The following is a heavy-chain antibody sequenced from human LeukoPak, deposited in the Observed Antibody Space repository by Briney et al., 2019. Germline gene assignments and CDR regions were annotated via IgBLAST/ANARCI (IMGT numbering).Heavy chain of an antibody. CDR3: AIRTRLNYYDSSGYYWDY. D-gene: IGHD3-22*01. CDR1: GGTFSSYA. V-gene: IGHV1-69*05. J-gene: IGHJ4*02. CDR2: IIPIFGTA. Sequence: VASVKVSCKASGGTFSSYAISWVRQAPGQGLEWMGRIIPIFGTANYARKFQGRVTITTDESTSTAYMELSSLRSEDTAVYYCAIRTRLNYYDSSGYYWDYWGQGTLVTVSS.